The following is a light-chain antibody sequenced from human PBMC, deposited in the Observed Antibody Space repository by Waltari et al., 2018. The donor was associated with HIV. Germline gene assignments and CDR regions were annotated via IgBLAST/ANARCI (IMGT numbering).Light chain of an antibody. CDR2: WAS. V-gene: IGKV4-1*01. CDR3: QQHFSTPWT. Sequence: DIVMTQSPDSLAVSVGERATINCKSSQNILDISNNKNYLTWYQQKPGQSPKLLIYWASTRESGVPDRFRGSGSGTDFILTISSLQAEDVAVYYCQQHFSTPWTFGQGTKVGIK. CDR1: QNILDISNNKNY. J-gene: IGKJ1*01.